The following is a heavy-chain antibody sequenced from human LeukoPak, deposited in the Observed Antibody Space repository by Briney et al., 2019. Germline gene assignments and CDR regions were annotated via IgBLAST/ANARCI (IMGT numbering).Heavy chain of an antibody. CDR1: GYTFTSYD. D-gene: IGHD5-12*01. V-gene: IGHV1-8*03. CDR3: ASYSGYAQ. CDR2: MNPNSGDT. J-gene: IGHJ4*02. Sequence: ASVKVSCKASGYTFTSYDVNWVRQATGQGLEWMGWMNPNSGDTGYAQKFQGRVTISRNTSITTAYMELSGLTSEDTAVYYCASYSGYAQWGQGTLVTVSS.